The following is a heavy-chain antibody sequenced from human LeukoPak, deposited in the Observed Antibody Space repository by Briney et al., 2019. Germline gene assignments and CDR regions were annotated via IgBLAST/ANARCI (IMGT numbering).Heavy chain of an antibody. V-gene: IGHV3-23*01. CDR3: AKEVMVPASYAFDI. Sequence: GGSLRLSCASSGDTLSSHAISCVPDAPGKGLECGSAISGSGGSTYYAEAVTGRLNISRDNAKNKRFLQMNRLRAEHTAVYYCAKEVMVPASYAFDIWGQGTMVTVSS. CDR1: GDTLSSHA. CDR2: ISGSGGST. J-gene: IGHJ3*02. D-gene: IGHD2-15*01.